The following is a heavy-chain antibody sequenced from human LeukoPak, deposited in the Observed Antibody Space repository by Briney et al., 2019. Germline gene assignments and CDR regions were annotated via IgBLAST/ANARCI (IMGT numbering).Heavy chain of an antibody. CDR2: ISAYNGDT. D-gene: IGHD3-10*01. J-gene: IGHJ3*02. V-gene: IGHV1-18*01. CDR1: GYTFTSYG. CDR3: ARENPRLWFGEPSRDAFDI. Sequence: GASVKVSCTASGYTFTSYGISWVRQAPGQGLEWMGWISAYNGDTHYAQKLQGRVTMTTDTSTSTAYMELRSLRSDDTAVYYCARENPRLWFGEPSRDAFDIWGQGTMVTVSS.